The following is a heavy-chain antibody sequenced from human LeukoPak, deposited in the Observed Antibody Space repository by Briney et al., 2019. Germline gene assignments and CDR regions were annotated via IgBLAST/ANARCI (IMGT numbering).Heavy chain of an antibody. V-gene: IGHV3-66*02. CDR3: AREGSDSANPRAFDI. CDR2: IYSGGST. D-gene: IGHD1-26*01. CDR1: GFTVSANY. Sequence: PGGSPRLSCAASGFTVSANYMSWVRQAPGKGLEWVSVIYSGGSTYYADSVRGRFTISRDSSKNTLSLQMHSLRTEDTAVYYCAREGSDSANPRAFDIWGQGTMVTVSS. J-gene: IGHJ3*02.